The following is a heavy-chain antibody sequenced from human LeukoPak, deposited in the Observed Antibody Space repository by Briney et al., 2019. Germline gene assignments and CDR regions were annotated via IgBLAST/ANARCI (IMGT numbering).Heavy chain of an antibody. V-gene: IGHV4-34*01. CDR2: INDSGST. Sequence: SETLSLTCAVSGGSFSGYYWSWIRQPPGKGLEWIGEINDSGSTNYNPSLKSRVTISVDTSKNQSSLKLSSVTAADTAVYYCARDGYCSSGSCYSHYYYGMDVWGQGTTVTVSS. CDR1: GGSFSGYY. CDR3: ARDGYCSSGSCYSHYYYGMDV. J-gene: IGHJ6*02. D-gene: IGHD2-15*01.